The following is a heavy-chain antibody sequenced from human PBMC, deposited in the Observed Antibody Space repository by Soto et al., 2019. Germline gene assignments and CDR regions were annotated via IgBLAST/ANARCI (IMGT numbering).Heavy chain of an antibody. V-gene: IGHV3-49*03. Sequence: HPGGSLRLSCTAFGFTFGDYAMSWFRQAPGKGLEWVGFIRSKAYGGTTEYAASVKGRFTISRDDSKSIAYLQMNSLKTEDTAVYYCTRAGLYSSSRTYFDYWGQGTLVTVSS. CDR2: IRSKAYGGTT. CDR1: GFTFGDYA. D-gene: IGHD6-13*01. CDR3: TRAGLYSSSRTYFDY. J-gene: IGHJ4*02.